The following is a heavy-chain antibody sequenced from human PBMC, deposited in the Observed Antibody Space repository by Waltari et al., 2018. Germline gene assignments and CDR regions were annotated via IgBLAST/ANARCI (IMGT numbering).Heavy chain of an antibody. J-gene: IGHJ4*02. CDR1: GGSMSGYY. V-gene: IGHV4-59*01. Sequence: QVHLQESGPGLVKPSETLSLTCTVSGGSMSGYYWNWIRQPPGKELEWIGCVHHSGGNKYTPSLMSRATISLDMSTNQFSLKLSSVTAADTAVYYCLRNPGHWGQGIMVTVSS. CDR3: LRNPGH. CDR2: VHHSGGN.